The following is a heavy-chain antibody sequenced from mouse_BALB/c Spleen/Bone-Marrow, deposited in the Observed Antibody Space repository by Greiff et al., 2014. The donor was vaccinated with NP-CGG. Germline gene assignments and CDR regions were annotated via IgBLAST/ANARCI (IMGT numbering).Heavy chain of an antibody. CDR3: ARLRRYGAMDY. D-gene: IGHD2-14*01. CDR2: INPGSSTI. V-gene: IGHV4-2*02. Sequence: VQLQQSGGGLVQPGGSLNLSCAASGFDFSRYWMSWARQAPGKGREWIGEINPGSSTINYTPSLKDKFIISRDNAKNTLYLQMSKVRSEDTALYYCARLRRYGAMDYWGQGTSVTVSS. CDR1: GFDFSRYW. J-gene: IGHJ4*01.